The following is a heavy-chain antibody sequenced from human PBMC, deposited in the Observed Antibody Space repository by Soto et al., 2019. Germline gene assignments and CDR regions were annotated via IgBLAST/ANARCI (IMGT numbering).Heavy chain of an antibody. V-gene: IGHV4-59*01. CDR3: ARTVDILTGYYFDY. CDR2: IYYSGST. D-gene: IGHD3-9*01. CDR1: GGSISSYY. J-gene: IGHJ4*02. Sequence: QVQLQESGPGLVKPSETLSLTCTVSGGSISSYYWGWIRQPPGKGLEWIGYIYYSGSTNYNPSLKSRVTISVDTSKNQFSLKLSSVTAADTAVYYCARTVDILTGYYFDYWGQGTLVTVSS.